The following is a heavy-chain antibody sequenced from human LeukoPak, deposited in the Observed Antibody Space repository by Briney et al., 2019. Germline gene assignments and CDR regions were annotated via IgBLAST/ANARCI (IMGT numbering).Heavy chain of an antibody. CDR1: GFTFTSSA. D-gene: IGHD3-22*01. Sequence: SVKVSCKASGFTFTSSAMQWVRQARGHRLEWIGWIFVGSGNTNYAQKFQERVTITRDMSTSTAYMELSSLRSEDKAVYYCARARITKIVGSLDYWGQGTLVTVSS. CDR2: IFVGSGNT. J-gene: IGHJ4*02. V-gene: IGHV1-58*02. CDR3: ARARITKIVGSLDY.